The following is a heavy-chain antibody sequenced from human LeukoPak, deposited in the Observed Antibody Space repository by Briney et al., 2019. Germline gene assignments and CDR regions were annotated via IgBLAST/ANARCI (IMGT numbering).Heavy chain of an antibody. V-gene: IGHV4-39*01. CDR2: IYYSGST. CDR1: GGSIHSSSHY. CDR3: ARGRPYSGGYHLDY. D-gene: IGHD1-26*01. Sequence: SEPLYLPCHVPGGSIHSSSHYWRRIRQPPRQGLECLGRIYYSGSTYYNPSLKSRVTMSVDTSKNQFFLKLDSVTAADTAVYYCARGRPYSGGYHLDYWGQGTLVTVS. J-gene: IGHJ4*02.